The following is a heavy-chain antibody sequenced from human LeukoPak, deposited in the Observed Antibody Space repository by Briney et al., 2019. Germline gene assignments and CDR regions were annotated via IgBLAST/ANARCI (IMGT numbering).Heavy chain of an antibody. Sequence: GGALELSCAASGFTFSSYRMDRGRPAPGKGRGGGSSISSSSSYIYYADSVKGRFTISRDNAKNSLYLQMNSLRAEDTAVYYCARSETGTTLGAFDIWGQGTMVTVSS. CDR3: ARSETGTTLGAFDI. CDR1: GFTFSSYR. D-gene: IGHD1-7*01. CDR2: ISSSSSYI. J-gene: IGHJ3*02. V-gene: IGHV3-21*01.